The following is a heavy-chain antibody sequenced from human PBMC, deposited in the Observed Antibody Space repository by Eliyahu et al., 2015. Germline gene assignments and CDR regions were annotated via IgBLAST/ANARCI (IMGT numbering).Heavy chain of an antibody. V-gene: IGHV3-33*01. CDR1: GFTFSGHG. D-gene: IGHD1-1*01. CDR2: IWYDGNNK. J-gene: IGHJ6*02. CDR3: AREKRNHYYGLDV. Sequence: QVQLVESGGGVVQPGRSLRLSCEASGFTFSGHGMHXVRQTPGKGLGWVAVIWYDGNNKYYADSVKGRFTISRDNSKNTLYLQMNSLRVEDTAVYYCAREKRNHYYGLDVWGQGITVTVSS.